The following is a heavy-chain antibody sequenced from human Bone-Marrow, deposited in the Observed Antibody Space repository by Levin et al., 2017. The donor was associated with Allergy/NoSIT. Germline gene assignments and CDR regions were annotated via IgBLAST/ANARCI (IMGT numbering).Heavy chain of an antibody. CDR1: GFSFSSYA. CDR2: ISYDGSKN. Sequence: GGSLRLSCAASGFSFSSYAMHWVRQAPGKGLEWVAVISYDGSKNYDADSVKGRFTISRDNSKNTLYLQMNSLRAEDTAVYYCARDRYSGYDSFRRYLDYWGQGTLVTVSS. D-gene: IGHD5-12*01. J-gene: IGHJ4*02. V-gene: IGHV3-30-3*01. CDR3: ARDRYSGYDSFRRYLDY.